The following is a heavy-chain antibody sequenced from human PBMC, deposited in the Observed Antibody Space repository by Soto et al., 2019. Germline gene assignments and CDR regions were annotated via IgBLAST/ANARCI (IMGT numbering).Heavy chain of an antibody. V-gene: IGHV3-30*18. CDR2: ISYDGSNK. CDR3: AKEFHSWNYFDY. J-gene: IGHJ4*02. CDR1: GFTFSSSG. D-gene: IGHD1-20*01. Sequence: GGSLRLSCAASGFTFSSSGMHWVRQAPGKGLEWVAVISYDGSNKFYADSVKGRFAISRDNFRNTLYLQMNSLRAEDTAVYYCAKEFHSWNYFDYWGQGTLVTVSS.